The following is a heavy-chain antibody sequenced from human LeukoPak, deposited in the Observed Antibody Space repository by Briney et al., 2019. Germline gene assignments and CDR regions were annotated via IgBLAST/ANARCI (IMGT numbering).Heavy chain of an antibody. J-gene: IGHJ5*02. CDR3: ARDSGDWFDP. CDR1: GGSISSSSYY. Sequence: PSETLSLTCTVSGGSISSSSYYWSWIRQPPGKGLEWIGYIYYSGSTNYNPSLKSRVTISVDTSKNQFSLKLSSVTAADTAVYYCARDSGDWFDPWGQGTLVTVSS. V-gene: IGHV4-61*01. D-gene: IGHD3-10*01. CDR2: IYYSGST.